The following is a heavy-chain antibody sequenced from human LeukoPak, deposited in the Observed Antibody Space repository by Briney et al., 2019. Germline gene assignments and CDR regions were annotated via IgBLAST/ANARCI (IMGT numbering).Heavy chain of an antibody. Sequence: QTGGSLRLSCAASGFTFSSYGMHWVRQAPGKGLEWVAFIRYDGSNKYYADSVKGRFTISRDSAKNSLHLQVNSLRAEDTAVYYCVRERFHGSGAPKFDFWGQGTLVTVSS. D-gene: IGHD3-10*01. CDR1: GFTFSSYG. CDR3: VRERFHGSGAPKFDF. J-gene: IGHJ4*02. V-gene: IGHV3-30*02. CDR2: IRYDGSNK.